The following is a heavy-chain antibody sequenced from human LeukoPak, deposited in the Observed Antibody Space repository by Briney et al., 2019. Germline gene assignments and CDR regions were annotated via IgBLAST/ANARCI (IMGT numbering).Heavy chain of an antibody. V-gene: IGHV3-23*01. CDR1: GFTFSSSA. J-gene: IGHJ4*02. Sequence: GGSLRLSCAASGFTFSSSAMSWVRQAPGKGLKWVSTISNSGGTTYYADSVKGRFTISRDNSKNTLYLQMDSLRAEDTALYYCVHKTAFDYWGQGTLVTVSS. CDR2: ISNSGGTT. CDR3: VHKTAFDY.